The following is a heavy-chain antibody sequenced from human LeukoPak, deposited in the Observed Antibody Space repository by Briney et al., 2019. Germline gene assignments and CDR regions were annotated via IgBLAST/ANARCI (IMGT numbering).Heavy chain of an antibody. CDR1: GYTFTGYY. V-gene: IGHV1-2*02. Sequence: ASVKVSCKASGYTFTGYYMHWVRQAPGQGLEWMGWINPNIGGTNYAQKFQGRVTMTRDTSISTAYMELSRLRSDDTAVYYCAKNAPRDSSRWDKNYYYMDVWGQGTLVTVSS. J-gene: IGHJ6*03. CDR3: AKNAPRDSSRWDKNYYYMDV. D-gene: IGHD6-13*01. CDR2: INPNIGGT.